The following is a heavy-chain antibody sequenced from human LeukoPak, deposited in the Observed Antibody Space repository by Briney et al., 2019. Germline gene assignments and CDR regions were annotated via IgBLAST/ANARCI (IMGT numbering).Heavy chain of an antibody. V-gene: IGHV1-18*01. J-gene: IGHJ4*02. D-gene: IGHD6-19*01. CDR2: ISAYNGNT. CDR3: ARDPRAVAGTSTYFDY. Sequence: ASVKVSCTASGYTFTSYGISWVRQAPGQGLEWMGWISAYNGNTNYAQKLHGRVTMTTDTSTSTAYMELRSLRSDDTAVYYCARDPRAVAGTSTYFDYWGQGTLVTVSS. CDR1: GYTFTSYG.